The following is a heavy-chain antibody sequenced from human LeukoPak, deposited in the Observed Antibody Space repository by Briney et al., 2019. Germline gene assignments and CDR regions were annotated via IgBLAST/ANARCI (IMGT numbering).Heavy chain of an antibody. CDR1: GGTFSSYT. CDR3: ARSYCSSTSCYTDYYYYYYGMDV. Sequence: SVKVSCKASGGTFSSYTISWVRQAPGQGLEWMGRIIPILGIANYAQKFQGRVTITADKSTSTAYMELSSLRSEDTAVYYCARSYCSSTSCYTDYYYYYYGMDVWGQGTTVTVSS. CDR2: IIPILGIA. J-gene: IGHJ6*02. D-gene: IGHD2-2*02. V-gene: IGHV1-69*02.